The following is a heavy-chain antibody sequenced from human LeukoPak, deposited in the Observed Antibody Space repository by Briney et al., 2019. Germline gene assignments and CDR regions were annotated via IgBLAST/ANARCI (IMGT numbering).Heavy chain of an antibody. CDR2: IIPIFGTA. CDR3: ARGRKEDTAMVTEYMDV. J-gene: IGHJ6*03. Sequence: SVKVSCKASGGTFSSYAISWVRQAPGQGLEWMGGIIPIFGTANCAQKFQGRVTITTDESTSTAYMELSSLRSEDTAVYYCARGRKEDTAMVTEYMDVWGKGTTVTVSS. V-gene: IGHV1-69*05. CDR1: GGTFSSYA. D-gene: IGHD5-18*01.